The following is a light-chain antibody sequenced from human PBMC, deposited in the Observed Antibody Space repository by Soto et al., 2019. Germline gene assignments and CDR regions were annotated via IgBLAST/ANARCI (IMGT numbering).Light chain of an antibody. CDR3: QQYGSSPLT. V-gene: IGKV3-20*01. J-gene: IGKJ4*01. Sequence: ELVLTQSPGTLSLSLGERATLSCRASQTVNNNYLAWYQQIPGQAPRLLISGASGRATGTPDRFSGSASGTDFTLTISRLEPEDFAVYYCQQYGSSPLTFGGGTKVEIK. CDR1: QTVNNNY. CDR2: GAS.